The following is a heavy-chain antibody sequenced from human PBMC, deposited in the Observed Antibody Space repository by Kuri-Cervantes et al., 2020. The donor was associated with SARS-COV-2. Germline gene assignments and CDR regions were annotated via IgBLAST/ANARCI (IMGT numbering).Heavy chain of an antibody. CDR2: ISSSGSTI. D-gene: IGHD2-8*01. J-gene: IGHJ2*01. V-gene: IGHV3-48*03. CDR3: ARDYLKCTNGVCYPNWYFDL. Sequence: GESLKISCAASGFTFSSYEMNWVRQAPGKGLEWVSYISSSGSTIYYADSVKGRFTISRDNAKNSLYLQMNSLRAEDTAVYYCARDYLKCTNGVCYPNWYFDLWGRGTLVTVSS. CDR1: GFTFSSYE.